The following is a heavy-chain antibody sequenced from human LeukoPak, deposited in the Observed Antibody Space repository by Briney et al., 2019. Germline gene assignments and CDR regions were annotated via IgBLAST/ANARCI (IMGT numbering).Heavy chain of an antibody. V-gene: IGHV1-2*02. CDR1: GYTFTGYY. J-gene: IGHJ4*02. CDR3: AREHSSSPGFDY. CDR2: INPNSGGT. D-gene: IGHD6-13*01. Sequence: ASVKVSCKASGYTFTGYYMHWVRQAPGQGLEWMGWINPNSGGTNYAQKFQGRVTMTRDTSISTAYMELSRLRSDDTAVYYCAREHSSSPGFDYWGQGTLVTVSS.